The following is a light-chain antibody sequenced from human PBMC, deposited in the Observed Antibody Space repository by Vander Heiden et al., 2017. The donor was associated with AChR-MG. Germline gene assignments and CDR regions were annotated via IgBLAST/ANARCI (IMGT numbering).Light chain of an antibody. Sequence: EIVLPQSPATLSLYPGERATLSCRASQSVSSYLAWYQQKPGQAPRLLIYDASNRATGIPARFSGSGSGTDFTLTISSLEPEDFAVYYCQQRSNWPPWTFGQGTKVEIK. V-gene: IGKV3-11*01. CDR2: DAS. J-gene: IGKJ1*01. CDR3: QQRSNWPPWT. CDR1: QSVSSY.